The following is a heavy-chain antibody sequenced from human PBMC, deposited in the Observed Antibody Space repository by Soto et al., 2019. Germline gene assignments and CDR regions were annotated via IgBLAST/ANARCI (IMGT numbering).Heavy chain of an antibody. CDR3: ARDQGHCGGDCYPYYFDY. CDR1: GFTFSSYS. D-gene: IGHD2-21*02. CDR2: ISSSSSYI. Sequence: EAQLVESGGGLVKPGGSLRLSCAASGFTFSSYSMNWVRQAPGKGLEWVSSISSSSSYIYYADSVKGRFTISRDNAKNSLYLQMNSLRAEDTAVYYCARDQGHCGGDCYPYYFDYWGQGTLVTVSS. J-gene: IGHJ4*02. V-gene: IGHV3-21*01.